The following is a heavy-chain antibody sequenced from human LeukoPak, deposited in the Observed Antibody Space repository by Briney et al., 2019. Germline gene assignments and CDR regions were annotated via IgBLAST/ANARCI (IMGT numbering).Heavy chain of an antibody. D-gene: IGHD3-10*01. J-gene: IGHJ3*02. CDR3: ARESGVTINRKVIGEPFDI. Sequence: ASVKVSCKASGYTFTSYGISWVRQAPGQGLEWMGWISGPHGHTNYGQDFQGRVTITTDTSATTVYMELRGLRSDDTAVYYCARESGVTINRKVIGEPFDIWAKGQWSPSLQ. V-gene: IGHV1-18*01. CDR1: GYTFTSYG. CDR2: ISGPHGHT.